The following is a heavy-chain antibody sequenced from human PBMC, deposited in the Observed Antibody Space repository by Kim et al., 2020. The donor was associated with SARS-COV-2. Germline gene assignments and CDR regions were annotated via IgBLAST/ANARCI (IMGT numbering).Heavy chain of an antibody. J-gene: IGHJ6*02. D-gene: IGHD2-15*01. CDR3: ARDRGYCSGGSCYDYYYGIDV. CDR1: GGTFSSYA. Sequence: SVKVSCKASGGTFSSYAISWVRQAPGQGLEWMGGIIPIFGTANYAQKFQGRVTITADESTSTAYMELSSLRSEDTAVYYCARDRGYCSGGSCYDYYYGIDVWGQGTTVTVSS. V-gene: IGHV1-69*13. CDR2: IIPIFGTA.